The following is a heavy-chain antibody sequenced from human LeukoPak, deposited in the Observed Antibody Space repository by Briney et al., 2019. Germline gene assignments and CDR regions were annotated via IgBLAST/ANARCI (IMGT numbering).Heavy chain of an antibody. J-gene: IGHJ4*02. CDR2: ISYGGIT. D-gene: IGHD3-3*01. V-gene: IGHV4-59*01. CDR3: ARYDPPFYFDS. CDR1: GGSISSYY. Sequence: KPSETLSLTCTASGGSISSYYRSWIRQPPGKGLEWIGYISYGGITNYIPSLKSRVTFSVDTSKKQFSLRLSAVTAADTAVYFCARYDPPFYFDSWGQGALVTVSS.